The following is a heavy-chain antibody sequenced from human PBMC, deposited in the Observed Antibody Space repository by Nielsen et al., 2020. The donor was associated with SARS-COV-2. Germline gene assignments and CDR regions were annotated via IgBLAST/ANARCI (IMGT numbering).Heavy chain of an antibody. D-gene: IGHD3-10*01. CDR1: GGAITSGTYY. Sequence: SETLSLTCTVSGGAITSGTYYWSWVRQHPGKGLQWIGYIYHGGITYYNPSLEGRTTIAVDTSKNQFSLRLNSVTAADTAVYFCARVPIIRDYYFYMDVWGKGTTVTVSS. V-gene: IGHV4-31*03. CDR2: IYHGGIT. J-gene: IGHJ6*03. CDR3: ARVPIIRDYYFYMDV.